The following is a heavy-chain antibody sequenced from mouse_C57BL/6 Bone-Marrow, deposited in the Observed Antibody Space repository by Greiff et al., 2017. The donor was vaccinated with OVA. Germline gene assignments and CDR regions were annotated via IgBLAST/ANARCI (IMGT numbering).Heavy chain of an antibody. J-gene: IGHJ1*03. D-gene: IGHD1-1*02. CDR1: GFNIKDDD. Sequence: EVQLQQSGAELVRPGASVKLSCTASGFNIKDDDMHWVKQRPEQGLEWIGWIDPENGDTEYALKFQGKAPITADPSSNTAYLQLSSLTSEDTAFYYCTTDYRHLHYFDAWGTAAPVTASS. CDR2: IDPENGDT. CDR3: TTDYRHLHYFDA. V-gene: IGHV14-4*01.